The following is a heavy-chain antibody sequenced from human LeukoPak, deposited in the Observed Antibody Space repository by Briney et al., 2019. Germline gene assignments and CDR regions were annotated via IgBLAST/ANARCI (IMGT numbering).Heavy chain of an antibody. J-gene: IGHJ4*02. V-gene: IGHV1-24*01. Sequence: MGGFDPEDGETIYAQKFQGRVTMTEDTSTDTAYMELSRLRSDDTAVYYCARVLSNWNYHDYWGQGTLVTVSS. CDR2: FDPEDGET. D-gene: IGHD1-1*01. CDR3: ARVLSNWNYHDY.